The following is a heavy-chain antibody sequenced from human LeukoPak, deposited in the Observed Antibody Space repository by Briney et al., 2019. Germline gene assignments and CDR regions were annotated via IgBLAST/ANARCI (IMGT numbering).Heavy chain of an antibody. V-gene: IGHV3-48*03. Sequence: QPGGPLLLSCAASNFTFRSYEMNWVRQAPGKGLEWISYISSTGNTIYYVDSVKGRFTISRDNSKNTLFLQMNSLRAEDTAVYYCARDLMVFFDYWGQGTLVTVSS. J-gene: IGHJ4*02. CDR3: ARDLMVFFDY. D-gene: IGHD2-8*01. CDR2: ISSTGNTI. CDR1: NFTFRSYE.